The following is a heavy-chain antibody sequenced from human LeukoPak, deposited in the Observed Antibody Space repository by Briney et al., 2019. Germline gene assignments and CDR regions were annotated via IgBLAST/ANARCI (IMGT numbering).Heavy chain of an antibody. Sequence: ASVKVSCKASGYTFTSYGISWVRQAPGQGLEWMGWISAYNGNTNYAQKLQGRVTMTTDTSTSTVYMELSSLRSEDTAVYYCARHLRATYYYYYYGMDVWGQGTTVTVSS. J-gene: IGHJ6*02. V-gene: IGHV1-18*01. CDR2: ISAYNGNT. CDR3: ARHLRATYYYYYYGMDV. D-gene: IGHD1-26*01. CDR1: GYTFTSYG.